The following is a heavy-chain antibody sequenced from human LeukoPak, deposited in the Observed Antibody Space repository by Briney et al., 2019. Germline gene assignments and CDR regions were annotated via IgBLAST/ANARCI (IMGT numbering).Heavy chain of an antibody. CDR1: GGSISSSSYY. Sequence: SETLSLTCTVSGGSISSSSYYWAWLRQPPGTGLEWIGSMFHSGSTYYNPSLKSRVTISVDTSKIQFSLKLTSVTAADTAVYYCARHGSYYAVQFFDYWGQGTLVTVSS. D-gene: IGHD1-26*01. CDR2: MFHSGST. CDR3: ARHGSYYAVQFFDY. J-gene: IGHJ4*02. V-gene: IGHV4-39*01.